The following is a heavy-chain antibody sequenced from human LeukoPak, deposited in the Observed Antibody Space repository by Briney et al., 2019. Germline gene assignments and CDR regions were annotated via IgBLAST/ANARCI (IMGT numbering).Heavy chain of an antibody. Sequence: SVTVSCKASGGTFSSYAISWVRQAPGQGLEWMGGIIPIFGTANYAQKFQGRVTITADKFTSTAYMELSSLRSEDTAVYYCSFRRGYFDYWGQGTLVTVSS. V-gene: IGHV1-69*06. D-gene: IGHD2/OR15-2a*01. CDR3: SFRRGYFDY. CDR1: GGTFSSYA. CDR2: IIPIFGTA. J-gene: IGHJ4*02.